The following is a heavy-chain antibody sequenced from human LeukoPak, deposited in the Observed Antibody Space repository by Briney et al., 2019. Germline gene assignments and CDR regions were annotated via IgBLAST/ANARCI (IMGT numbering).Heavy chain of an antibody. CDR3: ARDRGRYFDWLSAFDY. Sequence: GGSLRLSCAASGFTFSSYAMSWVRQAPGKGLEWVSTISGSSDSTYYADSVKGRFTISRDSSKNTLYLQMNSLRAEDTAVYYCARDRGRYFDWLSAFDYWGQGTLVTVSS. J-gene: IGHJ4*02. CDR1: GFTFSSYA. V-gene: IGHV3-23*01. CDR2: ISGSSDST. D-gene: IGHD3-9*01.